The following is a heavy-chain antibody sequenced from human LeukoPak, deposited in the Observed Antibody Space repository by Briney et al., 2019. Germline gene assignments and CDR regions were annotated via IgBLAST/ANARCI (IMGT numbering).Heavy chain of an antibody. CDR1: GFTFGDYA. V-gene: IGHV3-49*04. CDR3: SRVDGGGSGLYEDF. J-gene: IGHJ4*02. D-gene: IGHD6-19*01. CDR2: IRCKVYGGTP. Sequence: GGSLRLSCTASGFTFGDYAMTWVRQAPGKGLEWVGFIRCKVYGGTPEYAASVKGRFTMARDDSKSVAYLQMNYLKTEDTAVYYCSRVDGGGSGLYEDFWGQGTLVTVSS.